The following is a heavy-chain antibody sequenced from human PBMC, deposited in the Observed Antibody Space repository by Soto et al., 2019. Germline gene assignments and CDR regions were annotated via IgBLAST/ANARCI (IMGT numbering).Heavy chain of an antibody. CDR1: GFTFSSYA. J-gene: IGHJ4*02. CDR2: ISGSGGST. CDR3: AKVPFWNYGNSTDLDY. Sequence: HPGGSLRLSCAASGFTFSSYAMSWVRQAPGKGLEWVSAISGSGGSTYYADSVKGRFTISRDNSKNTLYLQMNSLRAEDTAVYYCAKVPFWNYGNSTDLDYWGQGTLVTVSS. D-gene: IGHD1-7*01. V-gene: IGHV3-23*01.